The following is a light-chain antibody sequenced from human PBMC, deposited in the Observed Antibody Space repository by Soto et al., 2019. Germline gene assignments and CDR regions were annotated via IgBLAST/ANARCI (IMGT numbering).Light chain of an antibody. Sequence: QSALTQPRSVSGSPGQSVTISCTGTSSDVGGYNYVSWYQQHPGKAPKLMIYDVSKRPSGVPDRFSGSKSGNTASLTISGLQAEDEADYYCCSYAGTRVFGGGTKADRP. CDR3: CSYAGTRV. CDR2: DVS. V-gene: IGLV2-11*01. J-gene: IGLJ3*02. CDR1: SSDVGGYNY.